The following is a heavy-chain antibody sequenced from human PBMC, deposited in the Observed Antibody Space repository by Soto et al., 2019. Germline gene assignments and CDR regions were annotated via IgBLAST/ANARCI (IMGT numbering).Heavy chain of an antibody. CDR1: GDIISSNSAA. CDR3: ATWRFDY. CDR2: TYYRSKWYN. J-gene: IGHJ4*02. Sequence: QTLSLTCDISGDIISSNSAAWKWIRQSPSRGLEWLGRTYYRSKWYNDYAVSVRGRITINPDTTKNQFSLQLNSATPEDTAVYYCATWRFDYWGQGTLVTVSS. V-gene: IGHV6-1*01.